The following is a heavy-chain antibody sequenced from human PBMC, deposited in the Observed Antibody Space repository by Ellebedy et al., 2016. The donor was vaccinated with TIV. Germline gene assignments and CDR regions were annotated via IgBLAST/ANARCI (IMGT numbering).Heavy chain of an antibody. D-gene: IGHD2-2*01. CDR2: IVVGSGNT. Sequence: AASEKVSCKDSGFTFTSSDVQWVRQARGQRLEWVGWIVVGSGNTNYAQKFQERVTITRDMSTSTAYMELSSLRSEATAVYYFAAYVVPAATDYWGQGTLVTVSS. V-gene: IGHV1-58*01. J-gene: IGHJ4*02. CDR1: GFTFTSSD. CDR3: AAYVVPAATDY.